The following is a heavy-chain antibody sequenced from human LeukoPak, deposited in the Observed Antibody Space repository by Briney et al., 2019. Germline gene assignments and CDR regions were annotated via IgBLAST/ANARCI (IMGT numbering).Heavy chain of an antibody. Sequence: PSETLSLTCTVSGGSISSSSCYWCWIRQPPGKGLEWIGSIYYSGSTYYNPSLKSRVTISVDTSKNQFSLKLSSVTAADTAVYYCASSVLWFGAPGWFDPWGQGTLVTVSS. CDR3: ASSVLWFGAPGWFDP. J-gene: IGHJ5*02. D-gene: IGHD3-10*01. V-gene: IGHV4-39*01. CDR2: IYYSGST. CDR1: GGSISSSSCY.